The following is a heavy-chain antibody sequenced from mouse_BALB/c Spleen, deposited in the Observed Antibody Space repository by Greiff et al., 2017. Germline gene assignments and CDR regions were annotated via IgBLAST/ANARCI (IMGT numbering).Heavy chain of an antibody. D-gene: IGHD2-10*01. Sequence: QVQLQQPGAELVRPGASVKLSCKASGYTFTSYWINWVKQRPGQGLEWIGNIYPSDSYTNYNQKFKDKATLTVDKSSSTAYMQLSSPTSEDSAVYYCTRGSAYYDAWFAYWGQGTLVTVSA. V-gene: IGHV1-69*02. J-gene: IGHJ3*01. CDR2: IYPSDSYT. CDR3: TRGSAYYDAWFAY. CDR1: GYTFTSYW.